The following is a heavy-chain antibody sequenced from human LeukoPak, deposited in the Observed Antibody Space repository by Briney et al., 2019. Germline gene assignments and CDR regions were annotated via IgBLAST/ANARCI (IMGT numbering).Heavy chain of an antibody. D-gene: IGHD3-22*01. J-gene: IGHJ4*02. CDR2: ISGSGGST. V-gene: IGHV3-23*01. Sequence: GGSLRLSCAASGFTFSSYAMSRVRQAPGKGLEWVSAISGSGGSTYYADSVKGRFTISRDNSKNTLHLQMNSLRAEDTAVYYCAKEGLNYYDSSGYYDYWGQGTLVTVSS. CDR3: AKEGLNYYDSSGYYDY. CDR1: GFTFSSYA.